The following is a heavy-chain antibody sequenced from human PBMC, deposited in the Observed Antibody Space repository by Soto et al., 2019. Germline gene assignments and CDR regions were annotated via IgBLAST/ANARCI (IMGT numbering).Heavy chain of an antibody. CDR3: AEYCSGGSCYPEGFDY. J-gene: IGHJ4*02. V-gene: IGHV4-31*03. CDR1: GGSISSGGYY. D-gene: IGHD2-15*01. CDR2: IYYSGST. Sequence: QVQLQESGPGLVKPSQTLSLTCTVSGGSISSGGYYWSWIRQHPGKGLEGIGYIYYSGSTYYNPSLKSRVTISVDTSKNQFSLKLSSVTAADTAVYYCAEYCSGGSCYPEGFDYWGQGTLVTVSS.